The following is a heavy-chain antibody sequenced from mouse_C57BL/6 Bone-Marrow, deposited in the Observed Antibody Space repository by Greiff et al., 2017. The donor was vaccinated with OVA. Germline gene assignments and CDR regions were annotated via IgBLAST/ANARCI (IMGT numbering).Heavy chain of an antibody. D-gene: IGHD2-1*01. Sequence: EVQRVESGGGLVKPGGSLKLSCAASGFTFSSYAMSWVRQTPEKRLEWVATISDGGSYTYYPDNVKGRFTISRDNAKNNLYLQMSHLKSEDTAMYYCARDIGNYEFAYWGQGTLVTVSA. V-gene: IGHV5-4*01. CDR2: ISDGGSYT. CDR3: ARDIGNYEFAY. CDR1: GFTFSSYA. J-gene: IGHJ3*01.